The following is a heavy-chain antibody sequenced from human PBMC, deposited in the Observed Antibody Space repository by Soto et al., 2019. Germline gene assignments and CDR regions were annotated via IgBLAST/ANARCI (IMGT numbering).Heavy chain of an antibody. J-gene: IGHJ6*02. Sequence: GGSLRLSCAASGFTFSSYWMHWVRQAPGKGLVWVSRINSDGSSTSYADSVKGRFTISRDNAKNTLYLQMNSLRAEDTAVYYCARDNEGITMVRGAHYGMDVWGQGTTVTVSS. CDR1: GFTFSSYW. CDR2: INSDGSST. D-gene: IGHD3-10*01. CDR3: ARDNEGITMVRGAHYGMDV. V-gene: IGHV3-74*01.